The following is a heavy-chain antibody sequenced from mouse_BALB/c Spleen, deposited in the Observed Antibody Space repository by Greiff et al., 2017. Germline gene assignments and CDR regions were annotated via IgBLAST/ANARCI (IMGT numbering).Heavy chain of an antibody. V-gene: IGHV1-5*01. CDR1: GYSFTSYW. J-gene: IGHJ3*01. Sequence: EVKVVESGTVLARPGASVKMSCKASGYSFTSYWMHWVKQRPGQGLEWIGAIYPGNSDTSYNQKFKGKAKLTAVTSASTAYMELSSLTNEDSAVYYWTNMIKGFAYWGQGALVTVSA. D-gene: IGHD2-4*01. CDR2: IYPGNSDT. CDR3: TNMIKGFAY.